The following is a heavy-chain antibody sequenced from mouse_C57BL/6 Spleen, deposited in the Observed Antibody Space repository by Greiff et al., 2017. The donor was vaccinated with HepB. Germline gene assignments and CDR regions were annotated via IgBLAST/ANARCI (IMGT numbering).Heavy chain of an antibody. CDR1: GFTFSDYY. Sequence: EVKLVESEGGLVQPGSSMKLSCTASGFTFSDYYMAWVRQVPEKGLEWVANINYDGSSTYYLDSLKSRFIISRDNAKNILYLQMSRLKSEDTATYYCARDGRFWYFDVWGTGTTVTVSS. CDR2: INYDGSST. J-gene: IGHJ1*03. CDR3: ARDGRFWYFDV. V-gene: IGHV5-16*01.